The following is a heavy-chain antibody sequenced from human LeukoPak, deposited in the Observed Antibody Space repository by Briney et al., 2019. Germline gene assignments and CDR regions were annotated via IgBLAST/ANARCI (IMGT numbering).Heavy chain of an antibody. CDR2: ISGSSSYK. V-gene: IGHV3-21*01. CDR3: ARFSDDYYYCYMDV. J-gene: IGHJ6*03. CDR1: GFTFNSYN. Sequence: GGSLRLSCVASGFTFNSYNMNWVRQAPGKGLEWVSSISGSSSYKYSADSLSGRFTISRDNARNSLYLQMNSLRVEDTAVYYRARFSDDYYYCYMDVWGKGTTVTVSS.